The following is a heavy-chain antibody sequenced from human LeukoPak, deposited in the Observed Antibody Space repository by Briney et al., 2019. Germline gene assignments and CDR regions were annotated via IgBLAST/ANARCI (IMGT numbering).Heavy chain of an antibody. D-gene: IGHD6-6*01. J-gene: IGHJ4*02. CDR1: GGTFSSYA. CDR3: ARDFSSSSSVAADYFDY. CDR2: VNPNSGGT. Sequence: ASVKVSCKASGGTFSSYAISWVRQAPGQGLEWMGWVNPNSGGTNYAQKFQGRVTMTRDTSISTAYMELSRLRFDDTAVYYCARDFSSSSSVAADYFDYWGQGTLVTVSS. V-gene: IGHV1-2*02.